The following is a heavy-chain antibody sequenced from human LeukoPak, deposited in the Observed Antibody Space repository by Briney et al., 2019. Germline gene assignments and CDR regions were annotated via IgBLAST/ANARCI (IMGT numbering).Heavy chain of an antibody. J-gene: IGHJ4*02. Sequence: PGRSLRLSCAASGFTFSSYGMHWVRQAPGKGLEWVAVIWYDGSNKYYADSVKGRFTISRDNSKNTLYPQMNSLRAEDTAVYYCAKDLEDDYGGNSLDYWGQGTLVTVSS. CDR2: IWYDGSNK. CDR3: AKDLEDDYGGNSLDY. D-gene: IGHD4-23*01. CDR1: GFTFSSYG. V-gene: IGHV3-33*06.